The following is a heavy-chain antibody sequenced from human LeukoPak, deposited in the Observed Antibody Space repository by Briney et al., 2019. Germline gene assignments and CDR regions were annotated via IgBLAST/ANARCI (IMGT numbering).Heavy chain of an antibody. Sequence: GGSLRRSGAGSGFTFSSYSMNWDRQAPGKGLEWGSYISSSSSTIYYADSVKGRFTISRDNAKNSLYLQMNSLRAEDTAVYYCARARGYSYGPDYWGQGTLVTVSS. D-gene: IGHD5-18*01. V-gene: IGHV3-48*01. CDR1: GFTFSSYS. CDR3: ARARGYSYGPDY. CDR2: ISSSSSTI. J-gene: IGHJ4*02.